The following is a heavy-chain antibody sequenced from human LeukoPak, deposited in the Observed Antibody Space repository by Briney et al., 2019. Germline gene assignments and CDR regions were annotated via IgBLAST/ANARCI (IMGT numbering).Heavy chain of an antibody. Sequence: GGSLRLSCAASGFTFSSYAMSWVRQAPGKGLEWVSAISGSGGSTYYADSVKGRFTISRDNSKNTLYLQMNSLRAEDTAVYYCAKNQRPGNVVVVAAISVDPWGQGTLVTVSS. J-gene: IGHJ5*02. D-gene: IGHD2-15*01. V-gene: IGHV3-23*01. CDR1: GFTFSSYA. CDR3: AKNQRPGNVVVVAAISVDP. CDR2: ISGSGGST.